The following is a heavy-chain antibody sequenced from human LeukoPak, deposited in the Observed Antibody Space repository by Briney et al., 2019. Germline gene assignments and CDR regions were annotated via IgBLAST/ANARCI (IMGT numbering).Heavy chain of an antibody. CDR1: GYTFTSYY. CDR3: ARNDYGDYYFGDY. Sequence: ASVKVSCKASGYTFTSYYMHWVRQAPGQGLEWMGIINPSGGSTSYAQKFQGRVTMTTDTSTSTAYMELRSLRSDDTAVYYCARNDYGDYYFGDYWGQGTLVTVSS. CDR2: INPSGGST. V-gene: IGHV1-46*01. J-gene: IGHJ4*02. D-gene: IGHD4-17*01.